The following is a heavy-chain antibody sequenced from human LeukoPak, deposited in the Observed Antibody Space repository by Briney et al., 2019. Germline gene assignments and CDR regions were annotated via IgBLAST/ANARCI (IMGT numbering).Heavy chain of an antibody. J-gene: IGHJ4*02. V-gene: IGHV4-4*02. CDR3: ARVGDGYNSFDY. D-gene: IGHD5-24*01. CDR1: GFTFSSYAM. Sequence: GSLRLSCAASGFTFSSYAMSWVRQAPGKGLEWIGEIYHSGSTNYNPSLKSRVTISVDKSKNQFSLKLSSVTAADTAVYYCARVGDGYNSFDYWGQGTLVTVSS. CDR2: IYHSGST.